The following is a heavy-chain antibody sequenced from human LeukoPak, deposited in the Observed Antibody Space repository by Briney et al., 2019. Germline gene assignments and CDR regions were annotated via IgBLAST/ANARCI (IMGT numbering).Heavy chain of an antibody. CDR3: ARGVYDFWSGSAGGY. V-gene: IGHV3-11*01. D-gene: IGHD3-3*01. CDR1: GFTFSDYY. Sequence: PGGSLRVSCAASGFTFSDYYMSWIRQAPGKGLEWVSYISSSGSTIYYADSVKGRFTISRDNAKNSLYLQMNSLRAEDTAVYYCARGVYDFWSGSAGGYWGQGTLVTVSS. J-gene: IGHJ4*02. CDR2: ISSSGSTI.